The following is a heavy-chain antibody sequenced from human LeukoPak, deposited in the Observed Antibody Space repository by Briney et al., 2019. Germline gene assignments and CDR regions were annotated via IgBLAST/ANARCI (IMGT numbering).Heavy chain of an antibody. V-gene: IGHV1-69*04. Sequence: ASAKVSCKPSGGTFITYAISSVRQAPGQGPERMGRIIPILVIANYTQKSQGRVTITADKSTSTAYMELSSLRSEDTAVYYWARWDNGFGELLYSGQNYYYYGMDVWGQGTTATASS. J-gene: IGHJ6*02. D-gene: IGHD3-10*01. CDR2: IIPILVIA. CDR3: ARWDNGFGELLYSGQNYYYYGMDV. CDR1: GGTFITYA.